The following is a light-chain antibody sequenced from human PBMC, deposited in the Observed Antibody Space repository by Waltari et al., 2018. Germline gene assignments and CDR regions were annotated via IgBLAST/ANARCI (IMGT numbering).Light chain of an antibody. Sequence: EIVLTQSPGTLSLSPGERATLSGRASQSVSSAYLAWYQQRPGQAPRLLIYGGSSRATGIPDRFSGSGSGTDFTLTISRLESEDFAVYYCQQYATSRTFGQGTKVEIK. CDR3: QQYATSRT. CDR1: QSVSSAY. CDR2: GGS. V-gene: IGKV3-20*01. J-gene: IGKJ1*01.